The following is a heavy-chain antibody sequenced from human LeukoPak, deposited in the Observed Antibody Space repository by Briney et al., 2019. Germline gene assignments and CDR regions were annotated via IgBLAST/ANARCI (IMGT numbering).Heavy chain of an antibody. D-gene: IGHD1-26*01. J-gene: IGHJ4*02. CDR2: IYYTGST. Sequence: SETLSLTCSVSGGSISSSHWNWIRQPPGKGLEWIGYIYYTGSTNYNPSLKSRVTISLDTSKNQFSLRLSSVTDADTAVYYCARDVGATTSYFDYWGQGTLVTVSS. CDR1: GGSISSSH. CDR3: ARDVGATTSYFDY. V-gene: IGHV4-59*01.